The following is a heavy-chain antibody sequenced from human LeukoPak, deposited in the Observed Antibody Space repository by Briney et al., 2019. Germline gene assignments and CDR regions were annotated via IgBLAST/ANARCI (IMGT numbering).Heavy chain of an antibody. CDR3: ARDTYYYDSSGYYEAFGVFD. D-gene: IGHD3-22*01. Sequence: GGSLRLSCAASGFTFSDYYMSWIRQAPGKGLEWVSYISSSGSTIYYADSVKGRFTISRDNAKNSLYLQMNSLRAEDTAVYYCARDTYYYDSSGYYEAFGVFDWGQGTLVTVSS. V-gene: IGHV3-11*04. J-gene: IGHJ4*02. CDR1: GFTFSDYY. CDR2: ISSSGSTI.